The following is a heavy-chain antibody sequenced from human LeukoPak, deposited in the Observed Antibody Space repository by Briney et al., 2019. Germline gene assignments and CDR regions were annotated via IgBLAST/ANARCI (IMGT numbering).Heavy chain of an antibody. J-gene: IGHJ4*02. Sequence: SETLSLTCTVSGGSISSRSYYWGWIRQPPGKGLEWIGSLYYSGSTYYNPSHKSRVTISVDTSKNQFSLKLSSVTTADTAVYYCTRHLAATITFDYWGQGTLVTVSS. CDR3: TRHLAATITFDY. D-gene: IGHD2-15*01. CDR2: LYYSGST. CDR1: GGSISSRSYY. V-gene: IGHV4-39*01.